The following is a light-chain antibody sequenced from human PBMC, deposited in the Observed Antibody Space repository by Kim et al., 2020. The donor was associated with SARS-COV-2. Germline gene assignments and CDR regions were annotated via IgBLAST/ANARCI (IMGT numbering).Light chain of an antibody. CDR1: EGIKND. J-gene: IGKJ1*01. V-gene: IGKV1-17*01. CDR3: LQHNGHPRT. CDR2: AAS. Sequence: ASVGDRVTMSCRASEGIKNDLGWYQQKPGKAPKCLIYAASILQSGVPSRFSGSGSGTEFTLTISSLQPEDFATYYCLQHNGHPRTFGQGTKVDIK.